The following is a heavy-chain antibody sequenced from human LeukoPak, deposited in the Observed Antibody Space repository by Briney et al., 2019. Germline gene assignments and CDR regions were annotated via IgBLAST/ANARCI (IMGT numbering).Heavy chain of an antibody. V-gene: IGHV1-69*05. Sequence: ASVKVSCKASGGTFSSYAISWVRQAPGPGLEWMGMIIPIFGTANYAQKFQGRVTITTDESTSTAYMELSSLRSEDTAVYYCARVGERYCSSTSCYLYWFDPWGQGTLVTVSS. CDR3: ARVGERYCSSTSCYLYWFDP. CDR2: IIPIFGTA. CDR1: GGTFSSYA. D-gene: IGHD2-2*01. J-gene: IGHJ5*02.